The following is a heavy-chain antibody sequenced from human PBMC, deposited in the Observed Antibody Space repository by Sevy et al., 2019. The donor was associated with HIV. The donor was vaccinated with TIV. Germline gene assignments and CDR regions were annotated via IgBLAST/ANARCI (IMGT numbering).Heavy chain of an antibody. Sequence: GGSLRFSCAASGFTFSSYGMHWVRQAPGKGLEWVAVISYDGSNKYYADSVKGRFTISRDNSKNTLYLQMNSLRAEDTAVYYCAKDGATMVRGVFDAFDIGGQGTMVTVSS. D-gene: IGHD3-10*01. CDR1: GFTFSSYG. CDR3: AKDGATMVRGVFDAFDI. CDR2: ISYDGSNK. J-gene: IGHJ3*02. V-gene: IGHV3-30*18.